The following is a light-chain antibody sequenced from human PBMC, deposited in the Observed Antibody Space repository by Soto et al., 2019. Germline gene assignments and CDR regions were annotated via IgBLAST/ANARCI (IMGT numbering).Light chain of an antibody. CDR2: LGS. J-gene: IGKJ1*01. CDR3: MQALQTPRT. V-gene: IGKV2-28*01. CDR1: QSLLHSNGYNY. Sequence: DIVMTQSPLSLPVTPGEPASISCRTSQSLLHSNGYNYLDWYLQKPGQSPQVLIYLGSNRASGVPDRFSGSGSGTDFTLRISRVEAEDVGVYYCMQALQTPRTFXQGTKVDIK.